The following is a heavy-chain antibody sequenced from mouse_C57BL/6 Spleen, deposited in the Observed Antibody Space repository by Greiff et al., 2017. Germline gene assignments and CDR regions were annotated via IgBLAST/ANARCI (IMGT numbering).Heavy chain of an antibody. J-gene: IGHJ4*01. CDR2: IHPNSGST. CDR3: ARLYYDYDVAMDY. CDR1: GYTFTSYW. V-gene: IGHV1-64*01. D-gene: IGHD2-4*01. Sequence: QVQLQQPGAELVKPGASVKLSCKASGYTFTSYWMHWVKQRPGQGLEWIGMIHPNSGSTNYNEKFKSKATLTVDKSSSTAYMQLSSLTSEDSAVYYCARLYYDYDVAMDYWGQGTSVTVSS.